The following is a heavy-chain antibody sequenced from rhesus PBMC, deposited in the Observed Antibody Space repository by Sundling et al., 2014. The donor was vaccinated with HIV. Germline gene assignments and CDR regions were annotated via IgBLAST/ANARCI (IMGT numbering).Heavy chain of an antibody. D-gene: IGHD1-1-1*01. V-gene: IGHV1-200*01. CDR3: VRDPLAGTILPLDY. CDR2: INPRNGDT. CDR1: GYTFISYY. Sequence: QVQLVQSGAEVKKPGTSVKLSCKASGYTFISYYINWVRQAPGQVLEWMGWINPRNGDTDYAQKFQGRVTMTRDTSTSTVYMELSSLRSEDTAVYYCVRDPLAGTILPLDYWGQGVLVTVSS. J-gene: IGHJ4*01.